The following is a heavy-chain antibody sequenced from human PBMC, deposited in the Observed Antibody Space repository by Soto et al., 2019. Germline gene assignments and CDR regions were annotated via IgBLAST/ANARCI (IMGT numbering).Heavy chain of an antibody. CDR2: ISSSSSYI. D-gene: IGHD3-9*01. CDR3: ATRTQGYFVNDY. CDR1: GFTFSSYS. J-gene: IGHJ4*02. Sequence: PGGSLRLSCAASGFTFSSYSMNWVRQAPGKGLEWVSSISSSSSYIYYADSVKGRFTISRDNAKNSLYLQMNSLRAEDTAVYYCATRTQGYFVNDYWGQGTRVTVSS. V-gene: IGHV3-21*01.